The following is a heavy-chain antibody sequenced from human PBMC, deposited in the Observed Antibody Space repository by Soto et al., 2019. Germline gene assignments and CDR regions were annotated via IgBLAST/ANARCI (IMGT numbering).Heavy chain of an antibody. CDR1: GYTFTNYY. J-gene: IGHJ5*02. CDR3: ARHNSQWPNWXDP. V-gene: IGHV1-46*01. D-gene: IGHD1-1*01. CDR2: INPSSGAT. Sequence: ASVKVSCKGTGYTFTNYYMHWVRQAPGQGLEWMGTINPSSGATDYAQKFQGRVTMTSDTSTSTVYMELSSLRSEDTAVYYCARHNSQWPNWXDPWGQGTPVTVPQ.